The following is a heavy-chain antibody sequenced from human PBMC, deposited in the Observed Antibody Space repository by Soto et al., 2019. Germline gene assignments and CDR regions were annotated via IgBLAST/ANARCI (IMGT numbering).Heavy chain of an antibody. Sequence: QVQLVQSGAEVKKPGASVKVSCKASGYTFTSYGISWVRQAPGQGLEWMGWISAYNGNTNYAQKLKGRVTMTTDTSTSTAYMELRSLRSDDTAVYYCASHYDSSGLRGKYGMDVWGQGTTVTVSS. V-gene: IGHV1-18*01. CDR1: GYTFTSYG. CDR3: ASHYDSSGLRGKYGMDV. J-gene: IGHJ6*02. D-gene: IGHD3-22*01. CDR2: ISAYNGNT.